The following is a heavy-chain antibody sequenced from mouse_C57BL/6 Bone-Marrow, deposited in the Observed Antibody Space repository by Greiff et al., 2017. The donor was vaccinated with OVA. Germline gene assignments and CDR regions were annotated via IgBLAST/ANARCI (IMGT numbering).Heavy chain of an antibody. CDR2: IRSKSSNYAT. V-gene: IGHV10-3*01. Sequence: EVKVVESGGGLVQPKGSLKLSCAASGFTFTTYAMHWVRQAPGKGLEWVARIRSKSSNYATYYADSVKDRFTISRDNSQSMLYLQMNNLKTEDTAMYYCVRDSRRYGSSSWFAYWGQGTLVTVSA. CDR3: VRDSRRYGSSSWFAY. CDR1: GFTFTTYA. J-gene: IGHJ3*01. D-gene: IGHD1-1*01.